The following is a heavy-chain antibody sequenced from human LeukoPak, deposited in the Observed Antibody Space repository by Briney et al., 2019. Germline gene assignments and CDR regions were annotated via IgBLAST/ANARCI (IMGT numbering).Heavy chain of an antibody. V-gene: IGHV3-74*01. CDR3: ARAVLLGDDAFDI. D-gene: IGHD3-10*01. CDR1: GFTFSDFW. J-gene: IGHJ3*02. CDR2: INSGGTVT. Sequence: GGSLRLSCAASGFTFSDFWMHWVRQAPGKGLVWVSRINSGGTVTNYADSVKGRLTISRDNAKNTLNLQMNSLRAEDTAVYYCARAVLLGDDAFDIWGQGTMVTVSS.